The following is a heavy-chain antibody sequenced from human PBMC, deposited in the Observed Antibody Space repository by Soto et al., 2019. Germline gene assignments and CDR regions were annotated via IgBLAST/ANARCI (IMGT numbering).Heavy chain of an antibody. CDR2: FDPEDGET. J-gene: IGHJ6*02. CDR1: GYTLTELS. Sequence: ASVKVSCKVSGYTLTELSMHWVRQAPGKGLEWMGGFDPEDGETIYAQKFQGRVTMTEDTSTDTAYMELSSLRSEDTAVYYCATDPAAAGYYYYGMDAWGQGTTVTVYS. V-gene: IGHV1-24*01. CDR3: ATDPAAAGYYYYGMDA. D-gene: IGHD6-13*01.